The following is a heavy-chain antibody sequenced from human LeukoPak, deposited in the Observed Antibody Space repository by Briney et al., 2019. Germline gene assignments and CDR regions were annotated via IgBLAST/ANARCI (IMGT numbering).Heavy chain of an antibody. CDR2: IFYSVST. Sequence: AETLSLTCTLWGRSKKIFHGRWTPHPTGGGGVGIVYIFYSVSTNYNPCLENRVTIAIDTSKNQFSLKVNSLTAEDTAVYYCARTVYYASGSSYYYGMDGWGQGTTVTVSS. D-gene: IGHD3-10*01. CDR1: GRSKKIFH. V-gene: IGHV4-59*08. J-gene: IGHJ6*02. CDR3: ARTVYYASGSSYYYGMDG.